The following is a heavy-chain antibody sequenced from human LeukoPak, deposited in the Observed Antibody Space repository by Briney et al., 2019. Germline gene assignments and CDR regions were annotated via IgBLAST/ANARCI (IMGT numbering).Heavy chain of an antibody. Sequence: SETLSLTCTVSGYSISSGYYWGWSRPPPGKGLEWIGSIYHSGSTYYNPSLKSRVTISVDTSKNQFSLKLSSVTAADTAVYYCARTATMIVVVIIGWGQGTLVTVSS. D-gene: IGHD3-22*01. CDR1: GYSISSGYY. CDR3: ARTATMIVVVIIG. CDR2: IYHSGST. J-gene: IGHJ4*02. V-gene: IGHV4-38-2*02.